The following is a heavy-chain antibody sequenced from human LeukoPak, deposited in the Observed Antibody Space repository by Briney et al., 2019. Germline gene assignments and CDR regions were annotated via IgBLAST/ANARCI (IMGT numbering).Heavy chain of an antibody. CDR2: ISYDGSNK. Sequence: GGSLRLSCAASGFTFSSYAMHWVRQAPGKGLEWVAVISYDGSNKYYADSVKGRFTISRDNSKNTLYLQMNSLRAEDTAVYYCARDLLAAAGRTFDYWGQGTLVTVSS. J-gene: IGHJ4*02. CDR3: ARDLLAAAGRTFDY. V-gene: IGHV3-30*01. D-gene: IGHD6-13*01. CDR1: GFTFSSYA.